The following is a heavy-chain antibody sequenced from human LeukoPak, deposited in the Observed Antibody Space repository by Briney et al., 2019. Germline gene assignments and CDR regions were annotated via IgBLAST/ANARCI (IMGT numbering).Heavy chain of an antibody. CDR3: ARGPGDY. V-gene: IGHV4-39*07. Sequence: SETLSLTCTVSGGSLSSSSYYWGWIRQPPGKGLEWIGYIYYSGRTYYNPSLKSRVTISVDTSKNQFSLKLSSVTAADTAVYYCARGPGDYWGQGTLVTVSS. CDR2: IYYSGRT. J-gene: IGHJ4*02. CDR1: GGSLSSSSYY.